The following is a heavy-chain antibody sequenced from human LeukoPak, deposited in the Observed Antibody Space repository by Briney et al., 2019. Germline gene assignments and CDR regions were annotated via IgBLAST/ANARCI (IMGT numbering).Heavy chain of an antibody. Sequence: PGRSLRLSCAASGFTFSSYGIHWVRQAPGKGLEWVAVIWYDGSNKYYADSVKGRFTISRDNSKNTLYLQMNSLRAEDTAVYYCARDREDSSSSGSYDYWGQGTLVTVSS. CDR2: IWYDGSNK. CDR1: GFTFSSYG. D-gene: IGHD6-6*01. V-gene: IGHV3-33*01. J-gene: IGHJ4*02. CDR3: ARDREDSSSSGSYDY.